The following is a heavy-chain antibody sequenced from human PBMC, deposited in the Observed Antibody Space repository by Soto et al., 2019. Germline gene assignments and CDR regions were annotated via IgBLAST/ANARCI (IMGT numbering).Heavy chain of an antibody. CDR1: GFTFSSYC. Sequence: GGSLRLSCAASGFTFSSYCMRWVRQAPGKGLKWVANIKQDGSEKYYVDSVKGRFTISRDNAKNSLYLQMNILRAEDTAVFYCARVKAAAPLYYCYYGTDVRCQGTTVIVCS. CDR2: IKQDGSEK. CDR3: ARVKAAAPLYYCYYGTDV. J-gene: IGHJ6*02. D-gene: IGHD6-25*01. V-gene: IGHV3-7*05.